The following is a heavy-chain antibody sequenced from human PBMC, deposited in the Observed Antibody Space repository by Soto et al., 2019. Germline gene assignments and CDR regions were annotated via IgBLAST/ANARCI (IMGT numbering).Heavy chain of an antibody. CDR3: TRQTDAVQWLVVPTDYNFDY. D-gene: IGHD6-19*01. Sequence: SGGSLRLSCAASGFTFGGSAMHWVRQASGKGLGWVGHIRSKTNSYATAYAESVKGRFTISRDDSMNTAYLQMNSLKTEDTAVYFCTRQTDAVQWLVVPTDYNFDYWGQGTLVTFST. V-gene: IGHV3-73*01. CDR1: GFTFGGSA. CDR2: IRSKTNSYAT. J-gene: IGHJ4*02.